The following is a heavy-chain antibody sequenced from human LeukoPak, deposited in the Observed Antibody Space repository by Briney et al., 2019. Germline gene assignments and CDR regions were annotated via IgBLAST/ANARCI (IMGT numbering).Heavy chain of an antibody. Sequence: PGGSLRLSCAVSGFTFSDYYMSWIRQAPGKGLEWVSYISSSSRHTNYADSVKGRFTISRDNAKSSLYLQMNSLRDEDTAVYYCARVIWSSGSFDHWGQGTLVTVSS. CDR3: ARVIWSSGSFDH. D-gene: IGHD3-10*01. CDR1: GFTFSDYY. CDR2: ISSSSRHT. V-gene: IGHV3-11*06. J-gene: IGHJ5*02.